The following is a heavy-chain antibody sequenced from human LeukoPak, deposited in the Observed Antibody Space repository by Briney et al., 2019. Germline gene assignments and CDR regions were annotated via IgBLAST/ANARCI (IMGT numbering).Heavy chain of an antibody. CDR1: GFTFSSYS. CDR2: IDTSSSTI. V-gene: IGHV3-48*01. CDR3: AKQLGYCSDGSCYFPY. Sequence: PGGSLRLSCAASGFTFSSYSMNWVRQAPGKGLEWLSYIDTSSSTIYYADSVQGRFTISRDNSKSTLCLQMNSLRAEDTAVYYCAKQLGYCSDGSCYFPYWSQGTLITVSS. J-gene: IGHJ4*02. D-gene: IGHD2-15*01.